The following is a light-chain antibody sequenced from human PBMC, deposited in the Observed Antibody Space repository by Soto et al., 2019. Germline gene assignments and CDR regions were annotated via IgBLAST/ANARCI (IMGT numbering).Light chain of an antibody. J-gene: IGKJ3*01. CDR1: QSVLYSSNNKNY. CDR3: QQYYNTPFT. CDR2: WAS. Sequence: DIVMTQSPDSLAVSLGERATINCKSSQSVLYSSNNKNYLAWYQQNPGQPPKLLIYWASTRESGVPDRFSGSGYGTDFTLTISSLQAEDVEVYYCQQYYNTPFTFGPGTKVYIK. V-gene: IGKV4-1*01.